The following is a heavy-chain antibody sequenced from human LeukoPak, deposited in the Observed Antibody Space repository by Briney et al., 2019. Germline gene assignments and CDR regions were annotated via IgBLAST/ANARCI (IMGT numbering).Heavy chain of an antibody. CDR2: ISAYNGNT. Sequence: ASVTVSCKASGYTFTSYVISWVRQAPGQGIEWMGWISAYNGNTNYAQKLQGRVTMTTDTSTSTDYMELRSLRSDDTAVYYCARVVLLWFWELFPDYWGQGTLVTVSS. CDR1: GYTFTSYV. J-gene: IGHJ4*02. CDR3: ARVVLLWFWELFPDY. D-gene: IGHD3-10*01. V-gene: IGHV1-18*04.